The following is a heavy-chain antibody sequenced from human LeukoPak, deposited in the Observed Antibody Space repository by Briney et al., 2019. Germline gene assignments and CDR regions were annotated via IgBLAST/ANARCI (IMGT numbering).Heavy chain of an antibody. Sequence: ASVKVSCKASGGTFSSYAISWVRQAPGQGLEWMGWINAGNGNTRYSQEFQGRVTFTRDTSATTAYMELSSLKSEDMAIYYCARAQWSGYYVYWGQGTLVTVSS. D-gene: IGHD3-3*01. CDR2: INAGNGNT. CDR3: ARAQWSGYYVY. CDR1: GGTFSSYA. J-gene: IGHJ4*02. V-gene: IGHV1-3*03.